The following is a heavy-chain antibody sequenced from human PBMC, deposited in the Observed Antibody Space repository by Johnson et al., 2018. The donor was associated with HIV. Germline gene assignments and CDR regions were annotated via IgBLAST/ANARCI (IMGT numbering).Heavy chain of an antibody. Sequence: QVQVVESGGDLVKPGGSLRVSCLASGFVFSDSHMSWIRQAPGKGLEWISYISSGGSSIYYADSVRGRFTISRDNAKESLFLQLSRLRAGDTGVYYCARGGTYNWSADRIGNAFDIWGQGKTGTVSS. J-gene: IGHJ3*02. CDR3: ARGGTYNWSADRIGNAFDI. V-gene: IGHV3-11*04. CDR2: ISSGGSSI. CDR1: GFVFSDSH. D-gene: IGHD1-20*01.